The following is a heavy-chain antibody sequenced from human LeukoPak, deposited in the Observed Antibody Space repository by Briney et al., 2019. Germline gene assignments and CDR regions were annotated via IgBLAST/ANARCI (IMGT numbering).Heavy chain of an antibody. J-gene: IGHJ3*02. CDR2: IYYSGST. V-gene: IGHV4-59*01. D-gene: IGHD2-21*02. CDR3: ASGYCGGACQLGGVDM. Sequence: SETLSLTCTVSGASFSSYSWSWIRQPPGKGLEWIGYIYYSGSTNYNPSLKSRVTISVDTSNNFFSLRLRSVTAADTAVYYCASGYCGGACQLGGVDMWGQGTMVTVSS. CDR1: GASFSSYS.